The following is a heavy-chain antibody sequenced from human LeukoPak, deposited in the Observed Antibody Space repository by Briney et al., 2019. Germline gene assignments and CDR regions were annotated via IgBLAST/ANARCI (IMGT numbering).Heavy chain of an antibody. CDR3: AKDKRGIAAAGRYYGMDV. J-gene: IGHJ6*02. CDR2: ISWNSGSI. Sequence: SLRLSCAAPGFTFDDYAMHWVRQAPGKGLEWVSGISWNSGSIGYADSVKGRFTISRDNAKNSLYLQMNSLRPEDTALYYCAKDKRGIAAAGRYYGMDVWGQGTTVTVSS. D-gene: IGHD6-13*01. CDR1: GFTFDDYA. V-gene: IGHV3-9*01.